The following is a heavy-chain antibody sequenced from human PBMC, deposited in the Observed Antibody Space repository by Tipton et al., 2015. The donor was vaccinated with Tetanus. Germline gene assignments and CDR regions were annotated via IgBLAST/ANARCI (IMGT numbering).Heavy chain of an antibody. CDR3: ARERFVGWLSPLGC. Sequence: CAASGFTFSTHGMHWVRQAPGKGLEWVALVWYDGTRKYYTESVEGRFTISKDKSKNTLYLKMDSLRVKDASTYFSARERFVGWLSPLGCRGQGTLVTVSS. J-gene: IGHJ4*02. CDR2: VWYDGTRK. CDR1: GFTFSTHG. D-gene: IGHD3-3*01. V-gene: IGHV3-33*01.